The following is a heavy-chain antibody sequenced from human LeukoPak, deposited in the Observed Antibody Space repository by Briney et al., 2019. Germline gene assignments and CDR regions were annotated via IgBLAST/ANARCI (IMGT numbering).Heavy chain of an antibody. V-gene: IGHV3-20*04. D-gene: IGHD2-15*01. J-gene: IGHJ4*02. CDR2: INSKGGSI. CDR1: GFTFDDYA. Sequence: PGGSLRLSCAASGFTFDDYAMSWVRQAPGKGLEWVSGINSKGGSIGYADSVKGRFTISRDNAENSLYLKMNSLRAEDTALYYCARVDSDCTGGSCYTGLFDYWGQGTLVTVSS. CDR3: ARVDSDCTGGSCYTGLFDY.